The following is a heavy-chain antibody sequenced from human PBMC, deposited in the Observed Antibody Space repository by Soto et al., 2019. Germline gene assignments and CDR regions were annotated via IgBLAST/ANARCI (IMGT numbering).Heavy chain of an antibody. CDR2: ISANSGDT. CDR3: ARDVRDSCSGHSCIYFDF. Sequence: QVQLVQSGAEVKEPGASVRVSCKASGYNFSSYGFSWVRQAPGQGLEWVAWISANSGDTNSSQQFQGRVTLTTDTSASTAYLELRSLTSDDTAIYYCARDVRDSCSGHSCIYFDFWGQGPLVTVSS. J-gene: IGHJ4*02. CDR1: GYNFSSYG. V-gene: IGHV1-18*01. D-gene: IGHD5-18*01.